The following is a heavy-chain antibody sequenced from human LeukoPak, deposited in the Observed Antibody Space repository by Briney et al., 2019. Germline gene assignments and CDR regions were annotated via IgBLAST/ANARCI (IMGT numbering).Heavy chain of an antibody. J-gene: IGHJ4*02. V-gene: IGHV3-64*01. CDR2: ISSNGGST. CDR1: GFTFSSYA. CDR3: ARGAWSENPFDY. D-gene: IGHD1-14*01. Sequence: GGSLRLSCAASGFTFSSYAMHWVRQAPGKGLEYVSAISSNGGSTYYANSVKGRFTISRDNAKNSLYLQMNSLRAEDTAVYYCARGAWSENPFDYWGQGTLATVSS.